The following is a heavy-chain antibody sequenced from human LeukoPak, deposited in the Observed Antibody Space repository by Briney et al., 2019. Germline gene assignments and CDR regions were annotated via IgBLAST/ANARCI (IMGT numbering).Heavy chain of an antibody. CDR2: ISSSSSYI. CDR1: GFTFSSYS. D-gene: IGHD3-10*01. V-gene: IGHV3-21*01. Sequence: GGSLRLSCAASGFTFSSYSMNWVRQAPGKGLEWVSSISSSSSYIYYADSVKGRFTISRDNARNSLYLQMNSLRAEDTAVYYCARDLGEDYYYMDVWGKGTTVTVSS. CDR3: ARDLGEDYYYMDV. J-gene: IGHJ6*03.